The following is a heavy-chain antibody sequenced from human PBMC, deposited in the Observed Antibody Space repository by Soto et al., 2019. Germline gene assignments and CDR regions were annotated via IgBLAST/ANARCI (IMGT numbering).Heavy chain of an antibody. CDR1: GYTFTSYN. J-gene: IGHJ4*02. D-gene: IGHD3-10*01. CDR2: SNSNSGKS. CDR3: VLLGVFDY. V-gene: IGHV1-8*01. Sequence: XSVKVSCKASGYTFTSYNIHWVRQAPGQGLEWVAGSNSNSGKSDHAQKFQGRLTVTRDTSISKAYMELSSLRSDDTAVYYCVLLGVFDYWGPGTLVTVSS.